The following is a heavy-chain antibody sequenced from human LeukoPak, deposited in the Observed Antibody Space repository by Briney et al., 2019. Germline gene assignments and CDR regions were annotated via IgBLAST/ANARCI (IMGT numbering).Heavy chain of an antibody. D-gene: IGHD2-2*01. Sequence: GSLRLSLATSGINFNNHRNNWVRQGPGKGLEWVSSIKNNNNYIYYADSVKGRFTISRDNAKNSLYLQMNSLRAEDTAVYYCARDGGYCSSTSCRLYYYYGMDVWGQGTTVTVSS. CDR2: IKNNNNYI. J-gene: IGHJ6*02. CDR1: GINFNNHR. CDR3: ARDGGYCSSTSCRLYYYYGMDV. V-gene: IGHV3-21*01.